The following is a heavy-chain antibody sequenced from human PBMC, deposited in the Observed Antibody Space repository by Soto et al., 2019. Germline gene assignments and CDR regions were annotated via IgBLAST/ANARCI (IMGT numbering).Heavy chain of an antibody. CDR2: IIPIFGTA. V-gene: IGHV1-69*06. Sequence: PSGKVSWKASGGAFSTYAINWGRQAPGQGLDWMGVIIPIFGTANYAHKFQGRVTITADKSTSTAYMELNSLRSEDTAVYYCARDRVREYYSTSSYGSWAFDIWGQGTMVTV. D-gene: IGHD6-6*01. CDR1: GGAFSTYA. CDR3: ARDRVREYYSTSSYGSWAFDI. J-gene: IGHJ3*02.